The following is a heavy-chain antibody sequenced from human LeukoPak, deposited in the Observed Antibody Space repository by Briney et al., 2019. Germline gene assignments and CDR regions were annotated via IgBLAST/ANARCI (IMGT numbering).Heavy chain of an antibody. J-gene: IGHJ5*02. Sequence: ASVKVSCKASGYTFTGYYMHWVRQAPGQGLEWMGRIIPILGIANYAQKFQGRVTITADKSTSTAYMELSSLRSEDTAVYYCARDPPADYDILTGYSHHWFDPWGQGTLVTVSS. D-gene: IGHD3-9*01. CDR1: GYTFTGYY. CDR3: ARDPPADYDILTGYSHHWFDP. V-gene: IGHV1-69*04. CDR2: IIPILGIA.